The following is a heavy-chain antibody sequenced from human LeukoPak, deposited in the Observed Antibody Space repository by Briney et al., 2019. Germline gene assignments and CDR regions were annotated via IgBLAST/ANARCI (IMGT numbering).Heavy chain of an antibody. D-gene: IGHD6-6*01. CDR1: GYTFTSYD. J-gene: IGHJ4*02. V-gene: IGHV1-8*01. Sequence: ASVKVSRKASGYTFTSYDINWVRQATGQGLEWMGWMNPNSGNTGYAQKFQGRVTMTRNTSISTAYMELSSLRSEDTAVYYCARWYSSSSGGGFDYWGQGTLVTVSS. CDR3: ARWYSSSSGGGFDY. CDR2: MNPNSGNT.